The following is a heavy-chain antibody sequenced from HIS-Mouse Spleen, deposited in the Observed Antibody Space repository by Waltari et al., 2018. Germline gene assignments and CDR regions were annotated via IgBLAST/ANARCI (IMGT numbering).Heavy chain of an antibody. CDR1: VFSLTTSGMC. V-gene: IGHV2-70*15. J-gene: IGHJ4*02. D-gene: IGHD6-19*01. CDR2: IDWDDDK. Sequence: QVTLRESGPALVKPTQTLTLTCTFSVFSLTTSGMCVSWIRSTPGKSLEWLARIDWDDDKYYSTSLKTRLTISKDTSKNQVVLTMTNMDPVDTATYYCARIAEGYSSGWYAFDYWGQGTLVTVSS. CDR3: ARIAEGYSSGWYAFDY.